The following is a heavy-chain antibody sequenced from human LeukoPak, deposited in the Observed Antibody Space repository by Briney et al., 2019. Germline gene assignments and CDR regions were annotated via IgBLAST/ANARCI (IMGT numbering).Heavy chain of an antibody. V-gene: IGHV4-39*07. Sequence: SETLSLTCTVSGASISSGSYYWGWIRQPPGKGLEWIGTIYYSGSTYYNPSLKSRVTISVDTSKNQFSLKLSSVTAADTAVYYCARGWGSGSYYRSMPIYYFDYWGQGTLVTVSS. CDR1: GASISSGSYY. J-gene: IGHJ4*02. CDR2: IYYSGST. D-gene: IGHD3-10*01. CDR3: ARGWGSGSYYRSMPIYYFDY.